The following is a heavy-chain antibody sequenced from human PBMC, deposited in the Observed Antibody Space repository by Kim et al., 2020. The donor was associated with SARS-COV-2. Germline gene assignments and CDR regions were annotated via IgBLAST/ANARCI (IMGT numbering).Heavy chain of an antibody. CDR2: ISYDGSNK. V-gene: IGHV3-30*18. Sequence: GGSLRLSCAASGFTFSSYGMHWVRQAPGKGLEWVAVISYDGSNKYYADSVKGRFTISRDNSKNTLYLQMNSLRAEDTAVYYCAKDLTFLPPFGELRGNGMDVWGQGTTVTVSS. J-gene: IGHJ6*02. D-gene: IGHD3-10*01. CDR3: AKDLTFLPPFGELRGNGMDV. CDR1: GFTFSSYG.